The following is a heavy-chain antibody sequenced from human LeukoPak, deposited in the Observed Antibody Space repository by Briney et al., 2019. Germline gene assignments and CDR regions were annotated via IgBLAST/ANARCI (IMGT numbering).Heavy chain of an antibody. V-gene: IGHV5-51*01. CDR1: GFRFANSW. Sequence: GESLKISCKGSGFRFANSWIGWVRQVSGKGLEWMGTIYPDGPDIRYSPSFQGQVTISGDKSFSTVYLQWSSLKASDTAMYFCAKKRSSGYYDSGGYAIDAFDVWGQGTMVTVSS. J-gene: IGHJ3*01. CDR2: IYPDGPDI. CDR3: AKKRSSGYYDSGGYAIDAFDV. D-gene: IGHD3-22*01.